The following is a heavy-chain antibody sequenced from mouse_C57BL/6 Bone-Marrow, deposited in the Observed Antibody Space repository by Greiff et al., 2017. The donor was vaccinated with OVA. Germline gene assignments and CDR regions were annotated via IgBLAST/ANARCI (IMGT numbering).Heavy chain of an antibody. CDR1: GYAFSSSW. CDR3: AKGATVVPFDY. D-gene: IGHD1-1*01. CDR2: IYPGDGDT. Sequence: VKLQESGPELVKPGASVKISCKASGYAFSSSWMNWVKQRPGKGLKWIGRIYPGDGDTNYNGKFKGKATLTADKSSSTAYMQLSSLTSEDSAVYFCAKGATVVPFDYWGQGTTLTVSS. J-gene: IGHJ2*01. V-gene: IGHV1-82*01.